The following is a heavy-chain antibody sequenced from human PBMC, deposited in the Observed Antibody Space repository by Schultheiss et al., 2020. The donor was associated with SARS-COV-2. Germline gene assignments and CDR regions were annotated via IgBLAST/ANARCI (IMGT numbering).Heavy chain of an antibody. D-gene: IGHD3-10*01. CDR1: GGSISSYY. J-gene: IGHJ4*02. V-gene: IGHV4-59*08. CDR3: ARHVGGSGPSS. Sequence: SETLSLTCTVSGGSISSYYWSWIRQPPGKGLEWIGYIYYSGSTNYNPSLKSRVTMSVDTSKNQFSLKLSSVTAADTAVYYCARHVGGSGPSSWGQGTLVTVSS. CDR2: IYYSGST.